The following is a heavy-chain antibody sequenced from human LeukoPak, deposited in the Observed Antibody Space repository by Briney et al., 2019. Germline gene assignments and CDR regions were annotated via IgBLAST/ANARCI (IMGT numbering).Heavy chain of an antibody. CDR1: GDSISSSYF. CDR2: ISHSENT. J-gene: IGHJ5*02. Sequence: SEALSLTCYVSGDSISSSYFWGWIRQPPGTGLEWIGSISHSENTFYNPSLKSRVTISVDTSKNHFSLNLSAVTAADTAVYYCARARKYNGNPNWIDLWGQGVLVTVSS. D-gene: IGHD2-8*01. CDR3: ARARKYNGNPNWIDL. V-gene: IGHV4-38-2*02.